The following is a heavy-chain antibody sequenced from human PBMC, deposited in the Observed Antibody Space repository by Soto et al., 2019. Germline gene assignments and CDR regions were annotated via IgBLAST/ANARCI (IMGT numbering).Heavy chain of an antibody. CDR1: VYTFRRYA. D-gene: IGHD7-27*01. V-gene: IGHV1-3*01. Sequence: ASVEVSCKASVYTFRRYAMHLVRQAPGQRLEWMGWTNAAYGNTKSSQKFQDRVTISRDTSASTAYMELTSLRSEDTAVYYCARDTGDGTFDFWGQGTLVTV. CDR2: TNAAYGNT. J-gene: IGHJ4*02. CDR3: ARDTGDGTFDF.